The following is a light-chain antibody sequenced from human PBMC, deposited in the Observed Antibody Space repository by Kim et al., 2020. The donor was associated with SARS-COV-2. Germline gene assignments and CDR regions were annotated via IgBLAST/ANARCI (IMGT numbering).Light chain of an antibody. J-gene: IGLJ3*02. CDR2: YDS. CDR1: NIGSKS. Sequence: SYELTQPPSVSVAPGKTARITCGGNNIGSKSVHWYQQKPGQAPVLVIYYDSDRPSGIPERFSGSNSGNTATLTISRVEAGDVADYYCQVWDSSSVYPGVF. CDR3: QVWDSSSVYPGV. V-gene: IGLV3-21*04.